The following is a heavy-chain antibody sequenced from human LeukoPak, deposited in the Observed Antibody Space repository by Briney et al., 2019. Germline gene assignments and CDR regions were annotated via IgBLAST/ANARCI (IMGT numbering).Heavy chain of an antibody. J-gene: IGHJ4*02. CDR1: GFTFGSYA. CDR2: LSPSGASI. D-gene: IGHD4-23*01. CDR3: AAGPYGGNTPFDY. Sequence: PGGSLTLSCAASGFTFGSYAMSWVRQAPGRGLEWVSSLSPSGASIYYADSAKGRFSISRDNSKNTLYLQMNNLRAEDTALYYCAAGPYGGNTPFDYWGQGTLVTISS. V-gene: IGHV3-23*01.